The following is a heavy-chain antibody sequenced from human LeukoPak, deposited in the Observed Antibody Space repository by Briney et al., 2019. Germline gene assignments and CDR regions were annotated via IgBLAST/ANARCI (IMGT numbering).Heavy chain of an antibody. CDR2: IIPIFGTA. V-gene: IGHV1-69*13. CDR1: GGTFGSYA. Sequence: GASVKVSRKASGGTFGSYAISWVRQAPGQGLEWMGGIIPIFGTANYAQKFQGRVTITADESTSTAYMELSSLRSEDTAVYYCARAVMGGGSYYRIYYFDYWGQGTLVTVSS. CDR3: ARAVMGGGSYYRIYYFDY. J-gene: IGHJ4*02. D-gene: IGHD3-10*01.